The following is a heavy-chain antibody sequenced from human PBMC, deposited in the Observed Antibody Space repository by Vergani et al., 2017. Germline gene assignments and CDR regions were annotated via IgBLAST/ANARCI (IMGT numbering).Heavy chain of an antibody. CDR3: ARCPSGTAMAADSYYMDV. CDR1: GFTFSSYG. Sequence: QVQLVESGGGVVQPGRSLRLSCAASGFTFSSYGMHWVRQAPGKGLEWVAVIWYDGSNKYYADSVKGRFTISRDNSKNTLYLQMNSLRAEDTAVYYCARCPSGTAMAADSYYMDVWGKXS. CDR2: IWYDGSNK. V-gene: IGHV3-33*01. D-gene: IGHD5-18*01. J-gene: IGHJ6*03.